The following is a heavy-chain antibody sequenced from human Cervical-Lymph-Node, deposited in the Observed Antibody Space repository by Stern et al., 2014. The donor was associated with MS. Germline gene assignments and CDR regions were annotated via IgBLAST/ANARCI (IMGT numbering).Heavy chain of an antibody. D-gene: IGHD2-15*01. J-gene: IGHJ4*02. V-gene: IGHV3-13*01. CDR3: ARGTHCSGGSCYSSDYFDY. Sequence: EVQLVESGGGLVQPGGSLRLSCAASGFTFSSYDMHWVRQATGKGLEWVSAIGTAGDTYYPGSVKGRFTSSRENAKNSLYLQMNSLRAGDTAVYYCARGTHCSGGSCYSSDYFDYWGQGTLVTVSS. CDR1: GFTFSSYD. CDR2: IGTAGDT.